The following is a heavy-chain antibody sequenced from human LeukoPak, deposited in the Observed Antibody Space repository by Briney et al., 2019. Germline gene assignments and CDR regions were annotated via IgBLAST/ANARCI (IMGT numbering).Heavy chain of an antibody. J-gene: IGHJ4*02. D-gene: IGHD2-2*02. V-gene: IGHV4-59*08. CDR3: ARAISCPKSSTSCYIEGVDY. CDR2: IYYSGTT. CDR1: GGSTSGYH. Sequence: KPSETLSLTCSVSGGSTSGYHWSWIRQTPGKGLEWIGHIYYSGTTYYNPSLESRVTISIDTSKNQFSLKLSSVTAADTAVYYCARAISCPKSSTSCYIEGVDYWGQGTLVTVSS.